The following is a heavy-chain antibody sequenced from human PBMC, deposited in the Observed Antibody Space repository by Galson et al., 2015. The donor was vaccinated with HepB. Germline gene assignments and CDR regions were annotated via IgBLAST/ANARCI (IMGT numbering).Heavy chain of an antibody. CDR2: IRSKAYGGTT. CDR1: GFTFGDYA. V-gene: IGHV3-49*03. CDR3: TREAVDYYGSGSYYNVRGYYFDY. D-gene: IGHD3-10*01. Sequence: SLRLSCAASGFTFGDYAMSWFRQAPGKGLEWVGFIRSKAYGGTTEYAASVKGRFTISRDDSKSIAYLQMNSLKTEDTAVYYCTREAVDYYGSGSYYNVRGYYFDYWGQGTLVTVSS. J-gene: IGHJ4*02.